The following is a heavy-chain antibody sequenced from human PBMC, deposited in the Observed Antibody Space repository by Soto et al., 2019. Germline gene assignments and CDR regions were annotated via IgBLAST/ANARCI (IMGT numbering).Heavy chain of an antibody. CDR3: ARDGSGSYYPRNWFDP. V-gene: IGHV4-59*01. J-gene: IGHJ5*02. CDR2: IYYSGST. Sequence: SETLSLTCTVSGGYISSYYWSWIRQPTGKGLEWIGYIYYSGSTNYNPSLKSRVTISVDTSKNQFSLKLTSVTAADTAVYYCARDGSGSYYPRNWFDPWGQGTLVTVSS. CDR1: GGYISSYY. D-gene: IGHD3-10*01.